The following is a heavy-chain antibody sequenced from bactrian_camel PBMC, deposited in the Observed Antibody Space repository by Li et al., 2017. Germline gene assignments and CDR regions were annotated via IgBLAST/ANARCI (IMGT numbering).Heavy chain of an antibody. J-gene: IGHJ4*01. CDR3: AAALDCGRGVACWSFVY. D-gene: IGHD1*01. Sequence: HVQLVESGGGSVQDGGSLRLSCTTPGFTSNGCGMDWFRQAAGKEREWVSSTSFDGTPMYADSVKGRFTISRDNTKNMVTLQMDSLKSEDTALYYCAAALDCGRGVACWSFVYWGQGTQVTVS. V-gene: IGHV3S68*01. CDR1: GFTSNGCG. CDR2: TSFDGTP.